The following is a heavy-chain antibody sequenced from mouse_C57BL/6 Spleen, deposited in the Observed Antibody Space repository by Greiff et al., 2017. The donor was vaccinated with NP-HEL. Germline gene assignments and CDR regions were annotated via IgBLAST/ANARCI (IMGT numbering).Heavy chain of an antibody. D-gene: IGHD2-4*01. CDR2: IWSGGST. CDR3: ARKRDDYGYAMDY. J-gene: IGHJ4*01. V-gene: IGHV2-2*01. CDR1: GFSLTSYG. Sequence: VQLMESGPGLVQPSQSLSITCTVSGFSLTSYGVHWVRQSPGKGLEWLGVIWSGGSTDYNAAFISRLSISKDNSKSQVIFKMNSLQADDTAIYYWARKRDDYGYAMDYWGKGTSVTVSS.